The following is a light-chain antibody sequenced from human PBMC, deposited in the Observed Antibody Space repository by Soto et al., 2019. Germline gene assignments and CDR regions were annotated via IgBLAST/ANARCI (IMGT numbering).Light chain of an antibody. CDR1: SSDIGAYNY. Sequence: QSALTQPASVSGSPGQSITISCTGTSSDIGAYNYVSWYQQHPGKAPKLMIYDVSNRPSGGSNRFSGSKSGNTASLTISGLQADDEADYYCSSYTRSTALVAFGGGTQLTVL. CDR2: DVS. V-gene: IGLV2-14*03. CDR3: SSYTRSTALVA. J-gene: IGLJ2*01.